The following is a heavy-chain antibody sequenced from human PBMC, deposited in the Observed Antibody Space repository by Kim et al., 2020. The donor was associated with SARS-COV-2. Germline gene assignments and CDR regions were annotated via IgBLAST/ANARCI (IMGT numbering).Heavy chain of an antibody. D-gene: IGHD6-19*01. CDR2: IYSGGST. Sequence: GGSLRLSCAASGFTVSSNYMSWVRQAPGKGLEWVSVIYSGGSTYYADSVKGRFTISRDNSKNTLYLQMNSLRAEDTAVYYCARESYMSSGWHWGQGTLVTVSS. V-gene: IGHV3-53*01. CDR1: GFTVSSNY. CDR3: ARESYMSSGWH. J-gene: IGHJ4*02.